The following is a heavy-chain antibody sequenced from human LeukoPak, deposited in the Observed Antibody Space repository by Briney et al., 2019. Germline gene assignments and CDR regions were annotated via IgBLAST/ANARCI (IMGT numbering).Heavy chain of an antibody. V-gene: IGHV5-51*01. CDR2: IYPGASDT. CDR1: GYRFSSYW. D-gene: IGHD6-13*01. J-gene: IGHJ4*02. CDR3: ARRVFSSSWYYFDF. Sequence: GGSLQISFQGSGYRFSSYWIGWVRQMPGKGLEGMGIIYPGASDTRYSPSFQGHVTISADKAISTAHLQWSSLKASDTAIYYCARRVFSSSWYYFDFWGQGTLVTVSS.